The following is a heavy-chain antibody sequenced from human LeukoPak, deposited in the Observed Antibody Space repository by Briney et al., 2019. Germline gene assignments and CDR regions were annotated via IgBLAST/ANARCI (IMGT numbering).Heavy chain of an antibody. CDR2: ISYDGRNK. Sequence: PGGSLRLSCAASGFTFSSYAMHWVRQAPGKGLEWVAVISYDGRNKYYADSVKGRFTISRDNSKNTLYLQMNSLRAEDTAVYYCARAGPYYHYGMDVWGQGTTVTVSS. CDR3: ARAGPYYHYGMDV. J-gene: IGHJ6*02. V-gene: IGHV3-30*04. CDR1: GFTFSSYA.